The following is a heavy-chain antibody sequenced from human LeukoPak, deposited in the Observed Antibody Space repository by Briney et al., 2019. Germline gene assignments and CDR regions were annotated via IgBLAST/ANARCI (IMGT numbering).Heavy chain of an antibody. Sequence: ASVKVSCKASGYSFIGYYMHWVRQAPGQGLEWMGWINPNSGGTNFAQKFQGRVTMTRDTSISTVYMELSRLRSDDTAVYYCARDGRYCSIPGGCAFDIWGQGTMVTVSS. CDR1: GYSFIGYY. V-gene: IGHV1-2*02. D-gene: IGHD2-2*01. CDR2: INPNSGGT. J-gene: IGHJ3*02. CDR3: ARDGRYCSIPGGCAFDI.